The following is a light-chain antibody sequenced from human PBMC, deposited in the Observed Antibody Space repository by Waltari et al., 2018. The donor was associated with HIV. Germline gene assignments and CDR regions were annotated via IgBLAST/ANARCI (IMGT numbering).Light chain of an antibody. Sequence: EVVMTQSPAALSVFPGETVTLSCRNSQSVNRDLAWYQQKPGQAPRLLIYGATTRATDIPARFSGSGSGTEFTLSISSLQSEDFAVYYCQHYTNWPLTFGGGTKVEIK. V-gene: IGKV3-15*01. CDR1: QSVNRD. CDR2: GAT. CDR3: QHYTNWPLT. J-gene: IGKJ4*01.